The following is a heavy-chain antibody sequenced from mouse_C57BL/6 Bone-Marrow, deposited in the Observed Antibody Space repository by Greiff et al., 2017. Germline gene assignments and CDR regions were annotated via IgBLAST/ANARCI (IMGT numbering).Heavy chain of an antibody. CDR2: IWTGGGT. J-gene: IGHJ1*03. V-gene: IGHV2-9-1*01. D-gene: IGHD1-1*01. CDR1: GFSLTSYA. CDR3: AGLGSCNGSASWYVDG. Sequence: QVQLKESGPGLVAPSQTLSITCTVSGFSLTSYAISWVRQPPGKGLEWLGVIWTGGGTNYNAAHNSRQSISKDDSKCQVFLKMSSLQTDDTARYYFAGLGSCNGSASWYVDGWGTGTTVTVSS.